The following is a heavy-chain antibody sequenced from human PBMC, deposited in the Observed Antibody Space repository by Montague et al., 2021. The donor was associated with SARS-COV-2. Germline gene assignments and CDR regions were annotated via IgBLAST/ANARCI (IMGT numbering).Heavy chain of an antibody. CDR2: TYYRSKWYN. CDR1: GDSVSRNSAA. J-gene: IGHJ3*02. V-gene: IGHV6-1*01. CDR3: ARRPGTFGAAFDI. D-gene: IGHD3-10*01. Sequence: CAISGDSVSRNSAAWNWIRQSPSRGLEWLGRTYYRSKWYNDYAVSVKSRVTINPDTSKNQSSLKVTSVTAADTAVYYCARRPGTFGAAFDIWGLGTMVTVSS.